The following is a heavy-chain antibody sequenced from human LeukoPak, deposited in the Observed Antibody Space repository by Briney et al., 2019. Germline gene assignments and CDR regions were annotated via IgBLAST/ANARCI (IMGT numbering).Heavy chain of an antibody. Sequence: SVKVSCKASGGTFSSYAISWVRQAPGQGLEWMGGIIPIFGTANYAQKFQGRVTITADESTSTAYMKLSSLRSEDTAVYYCARKTISWDSSGFDYWGQGTLVTVSS. CDR3: ARKTISWDSSGFDY. CDR2: IIPIFGTA. V-gene: IGHV1-69*13. J-gene: IGHJ4*02. CDR1: GGTFSSYA. D-gene: IGHD3-22*01.